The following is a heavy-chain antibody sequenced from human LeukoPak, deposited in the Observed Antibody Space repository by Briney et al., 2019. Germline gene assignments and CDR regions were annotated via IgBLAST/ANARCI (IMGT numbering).Heavy chain of an antibody. J-gene: IGHJ5*02. D-gene: IGHD2-2*01. CDR1: GYSLTNHF. V-gene: IGHV4-34*12. Sequence: SETLSLTCGVYGYSLTNHFWIWLRQPPGKGLEWIGEILHNGATNYNPSLKSRVTISVDTSKNQFFLKLSSVTAADTAVYYCARGPAAIHPWGQGTLVTVSP. CDR2: ILHNGAT. CDR3: ARGPAAIHP.